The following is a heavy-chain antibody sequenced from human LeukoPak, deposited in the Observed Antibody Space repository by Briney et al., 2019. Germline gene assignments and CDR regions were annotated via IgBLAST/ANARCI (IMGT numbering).Heavy chain of an antibody. Sequence: SVKVSCKASGYTFTGYYMHWVRQAPGQGLEWMGRIIPIFGTANYAQKFQGRVTITTDESTSTAYMELSSLRSEDTAVYYCASARRDGYNRVDYWGQGTLVTVSS. D-gene: IGHD5-24*01. J-gene: IGHJ4*02. CDR1: GYTFTGYY. CDR3: ASARRDGYNRVDY. CDR2: IIPIFGTA. V-gene: IGHV1-69*05.